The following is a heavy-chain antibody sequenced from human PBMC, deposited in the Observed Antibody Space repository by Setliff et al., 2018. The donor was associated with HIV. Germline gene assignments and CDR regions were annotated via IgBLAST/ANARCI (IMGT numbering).Heavy chain of an antibody. CDR2: IRSSTSVM. Sequence: GGSLRLSCAASGFTFSAYSMNWVRQAPGKGLEWVAYIRSSTSVMYYADSVKGRFTIPRDNAKDSLYLQMNSLRAEDTALYHCVKEGYDSISGAYMDVWGNGTTVTVSS. CDR1: GFTFSAYS. J-gene: IGHJ6*04. CDR3: VKEGYDSISGAYMDV. D-gene: IGHD3-22*01. V-gene: IGHV3-48*01.